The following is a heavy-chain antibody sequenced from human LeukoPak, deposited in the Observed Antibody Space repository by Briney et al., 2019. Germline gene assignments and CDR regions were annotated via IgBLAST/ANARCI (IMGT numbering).Heavy chain of an antibody. J-gene: IGHJ5*02. Sequence: KTSETLSLTCTVSGGSISSYYWSWIRQPPGKGLEWIGYIYYSGSTNYNPSLKSRVTISVDTSKNQFSLKLSSVTAADTAVYYCAREIVVVPAAMNWFDPWGQGTLVTVSS. CDR1: GGSISSYY. V-gene: IGHV4-59*01. CDR2: IYYSGST. D-gene: IGHD2-2*01. CDR3: AREIVVVPAAMNWFDP.